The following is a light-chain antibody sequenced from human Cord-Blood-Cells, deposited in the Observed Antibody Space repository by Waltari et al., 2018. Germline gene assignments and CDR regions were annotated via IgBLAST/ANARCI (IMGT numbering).Light chain of an antibody. CDR3: QQSYSTPYT. CDR2: GAF. J-gene: IGKJ2*01. Sequence: IQMTQSPSSLSASVGDRVTITCRARQSISSYLNWYHQKPGKAPKLLVYGAFSLQRGVPSSFSGSGSGTDFTLTISCLQAEDCATYYCQQSYSTPYTFGQGTKLESK. V-gene: IGKV1-39*01. CDR1: QSISSY.